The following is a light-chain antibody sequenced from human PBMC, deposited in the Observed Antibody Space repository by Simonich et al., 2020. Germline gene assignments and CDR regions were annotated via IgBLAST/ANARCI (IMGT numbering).Light chain of an antibody. Sequence: DIQMTQSPSSLSASVGDRVTITCQASQDISNYLNWYQQKPGQHPKLLIYWASTRESGVPDRFSGSGSGTDFTLTISSLQAEDVAVYYCQQYGSSPPYTFGQGTKLEIK. V-gene: IGKV1-33*01. CDR2: WAS. CDR1: QDISNY. J-gene: IGKJ2*01. CDR3: QQYGSSPPYT.